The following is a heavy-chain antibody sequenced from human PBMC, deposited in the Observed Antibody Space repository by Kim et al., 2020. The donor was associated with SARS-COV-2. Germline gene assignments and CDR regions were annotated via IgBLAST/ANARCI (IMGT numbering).Heavy chain of an antibody. J-gene: IGHJ5*02. D-gene: IGHD3-10*01. CDR3: ARDRGSGSYMSYGS. CDR1: GFTFSDYT. Sequence: GGPLRLSCAASGFTFSDYTMNWVRQAPGKGLEWVSSISSYSSYIYYADSVKGRFTITRDNAQNSLYLQMNSLRAEDTAVYYCARDRGSGSYMSYGSWGQGTLVTVSS. CDR2: ISSYSSYI. V-gene: IGHV3-21*01.